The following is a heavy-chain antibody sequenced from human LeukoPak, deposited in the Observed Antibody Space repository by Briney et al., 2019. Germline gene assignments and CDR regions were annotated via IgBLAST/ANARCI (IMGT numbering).Heavy chain of an antibody. J-gene: IGHJ4*02. D-gene: IGHD4-23*01. CDR3: ARPVVTAASNYFDY. CDR2: INPSGGST. CDR1: GFTFSSHG. Sequence: GGSLRLSCAASGFTFSSHGMHWVRQAPGQGLEWMGVINPSGGSTNYAQKFQGRVTMTRDTSTSTVYMELSSLRSEDTAVYYCARPVVTAASNYFDYWGQGTLVTVSS. V-gene: IGHV1-46*01.